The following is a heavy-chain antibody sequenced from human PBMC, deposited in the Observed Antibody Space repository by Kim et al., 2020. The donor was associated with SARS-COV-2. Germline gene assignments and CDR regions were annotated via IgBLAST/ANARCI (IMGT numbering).Heavy chain of an antibody. CDR2: IYYSGST. CDR1: GGSVSSGSYY. J-gene: IGHJ6*02. Sequence: SETLSLTCTVSGGSVSSGSYYWSWIRQPPGKGLEWIGYIYYSGSTNYNSSLKSRAIISVDSCKNQFSLKLSSVTAAGTAVYYCARDRVEGGSGSYYNDNDDYYGMDVWGQGTTVTVS. V-gene: IGHV4-61*01. CDR3: ARDRVEGGSGSYYNDNDDYYGMDV. D-gene: IGHD3-10*01.